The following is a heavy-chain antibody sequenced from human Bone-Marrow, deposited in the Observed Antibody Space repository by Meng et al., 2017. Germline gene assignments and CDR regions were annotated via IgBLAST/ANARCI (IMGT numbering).Heavy chain of an antibody. J-gene: IGHJ4*02. Sequence: QVQLVKAGDEVQKPGASVKVSCKASGYTFTGYYMHWVRQAPGQGLEWMGRINPNSGGTNYAQKFQGRVTMTRDTSISTAYMELSRLRSDDTAVYYCARADHPTTVPNLDYWGQGTLVTVSS. CDR1: GYTFTGYY. CDR2: INPNSGGT. CDR3: ARADHPTTVPNLDY. V-gene: IGHV1-2*06. D-gene: IGHD4-17*01.